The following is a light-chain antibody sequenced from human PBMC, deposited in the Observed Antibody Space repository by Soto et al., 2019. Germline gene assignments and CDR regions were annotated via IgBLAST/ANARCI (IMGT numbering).Light chain of an antibody. J-gene: IGKJ4*01. Sequence: EIVMTQSPATLSVSPGERATLSCGASQSVSSNLAWYQRKPGQAPRLLIYGASTRATGIPARFSGSGSGTDFILTISSLEPEDSGVYYCQQRNDWVTFGGGTKVDIK. CDR3: QQRNDWVT. CDR1: QSVSSN. CDR2: GAS. V-gene: IGKV3-15*01.